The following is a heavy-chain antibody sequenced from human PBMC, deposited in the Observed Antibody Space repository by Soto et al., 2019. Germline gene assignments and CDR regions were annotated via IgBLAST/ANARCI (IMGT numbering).Heavy chain of an antibody. CDR2: ISGGGDGT. J-gene: IGHJ6*02. Sequence: GGSLRLSCAASGFTFSNYVMNWVRQAPGKGLEWVSGISGGGDGTYHADSVRGRFTISRDNSKNTMYLQMDSLRAEDTAVYYCAKDLVGFLEWLQIDYHYGLDVWVQGTTVTVSS. CDR3: AKDLVGFLEWLQIDYHYGLDV. V-gene: IGHV3-23*01. CDR1: GFTFSNYV. D-gene: IGHD3-3*01.